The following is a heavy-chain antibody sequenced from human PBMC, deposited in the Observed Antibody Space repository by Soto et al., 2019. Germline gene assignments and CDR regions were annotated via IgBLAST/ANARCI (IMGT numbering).Heavy chain of an antibody. J-gene: IGHJ6*02. CDR1: GGTFSTYG. D-gene: IGHD1-1*01. CDR3: ARGELKTGSVPYSMDV. V-gene: IGHV1-69*01. Sequence: QVQLVQSGAEVKNPGSSVKVSCKAYGGTFSTYGISWVRQAPGQGLERMGGFIPIFGTSNYAQKFQGRLTISADEPTSTAYMELSSLRSDDTAVYYCARGELKTGSVPYSMDVWGQGTTVAVSS. CDR2: FIPIFGTS.